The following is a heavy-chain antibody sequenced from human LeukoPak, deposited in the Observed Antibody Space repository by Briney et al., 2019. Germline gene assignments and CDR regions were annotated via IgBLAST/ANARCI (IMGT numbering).Heavy chain of an antibody. Sequence: ASVKVSCKASGGTFSSYAISWVRQAPGQGLEWMGWINPNSGGTNYAQKFQGRVTMTRDTSISAAYMELSSLRSEDTAVYYCASSGPTRQLWLRPVSPYYYYYMDVWGKGTTVTVSS. J-gene: IGHJ6*03. V-gene: IGHV1-2*02. CDR3: ASSGPTRQLWLRPVSPYYYYYMDV. CDR1: GGTFSSYA. D-gene: IGHD5-18*01. CDR2: INPNSGGT.